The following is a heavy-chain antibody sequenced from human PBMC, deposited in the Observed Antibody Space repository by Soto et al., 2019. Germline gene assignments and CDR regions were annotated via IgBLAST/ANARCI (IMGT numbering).Heavy chain of an antibody. Sequence: QVQLQESGPGLVKPSGTLSLTCAVSGGPISSSNWWSWVRQPPGKGLEWIGEIYHSGSTNYNPSLKSRVTISVDKSKNQFSLKLSSVTAADTAVYYCARGRLLWFGEDEQVLDVWGQGTTVTVSS. D-gene: IGHD3-10*01. J-gene: IGHJ6*02. CDR1: GGPISSSNW. CDR3: ARGRLLWFGEDEQVLDV. V-gene: IGHV4-4*02. CDR2: IYHSGST.